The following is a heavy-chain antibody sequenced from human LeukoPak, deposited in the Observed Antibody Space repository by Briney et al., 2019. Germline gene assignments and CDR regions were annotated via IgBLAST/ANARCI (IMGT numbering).Heavy chain of an antibody. J-gene: IGHJ4*02. CDR2: ISAYNGNT. Sequence: ASVKVSCKASGDTFTSYGISWVRQAPGQGLEWMGWISAYNGNTNYAQKLQGRVTMTTDTSTSTAYMELRSLRSDDTAVYYCARGRDSGSYLPNAYWGQGTLVTVSS. CDR1: GDTFTSYG. CDR3: ARGRDSGSYLPNAY. V-gene: IGHV1-18*01. D-gene: IGHD1-26*01.